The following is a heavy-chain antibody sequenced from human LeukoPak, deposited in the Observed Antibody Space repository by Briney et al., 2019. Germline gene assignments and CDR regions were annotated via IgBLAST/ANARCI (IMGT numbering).Heavy chain of an antibody. Sequence: GGSLRLSCAASGFTFSSYWMNWVRQAPGKGLEWVANIKQDGSAKYFVDSVKGRFTISRDNAKNSLFLQMNSLRAEDTAVYYCANLYYYGSGSYYRVDDYWGQGTLVTVSS. CDR2: IKQDGSAK. CDR1: GFTFSSYW. J-gene: IGHJ4*02. D-gene: IGHD3-10*01. CDR3: ANLYYYGSGSYYRVDDY. V-gene: IGHV3-7*03.